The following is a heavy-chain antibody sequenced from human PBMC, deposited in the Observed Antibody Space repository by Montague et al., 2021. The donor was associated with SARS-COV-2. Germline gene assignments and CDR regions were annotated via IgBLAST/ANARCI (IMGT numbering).Heavy chain of an antibody. CDR2: IYYSGST. Sequence: SETLSLTCTVSGGSISSYYWSWIRQPPGKGLEWIGYIYYSGSTNYNPSLKSRVTISVDTSKNQFSLKLSSVTAADTAVYYCARVPFVAVAGTLVPFYYYYGMDVWGQGTTVTVSS. V-gene: IGHV4-59*01. CDR1: GGSISSYY. J-gene: IGHJ6*02. CDR3: ARVPFVAVAGTLVPFYYYYGMDV. D-gene: IGHD6-19*01.